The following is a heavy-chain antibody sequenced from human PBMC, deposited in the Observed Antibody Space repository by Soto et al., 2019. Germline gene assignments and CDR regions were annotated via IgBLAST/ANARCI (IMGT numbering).Heavy chain of an antibody. CDR2: IYHGGST. CDR3: ASYYGDYGGFDS. CDR1: GGSISSGGYS. V-gene: IGHV4-30-2*01. J-gene: IGHJ4*02. Sequence: QLQLQESGSGLVKPSQTLSLTCAVSGGSISSGGYSWRWIRQPPGKGLEWIGYIYHGGSTYYYPSLKSRVTLSVDKSKTQFSLKLSSVTAADTAVYYCASYYGDYGGFDSWGQGTLVTVSS. D-gene: IGHD4-17*01.